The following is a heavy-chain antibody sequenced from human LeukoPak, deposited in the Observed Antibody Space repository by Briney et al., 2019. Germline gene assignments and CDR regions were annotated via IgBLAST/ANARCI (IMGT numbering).Heavy chain of an antibody. Sequence: PGGSLRLSCAASGFTFSSYSMNWVRQAPGKGLEWVANIKQDGSDKYCADSVKGRFTISRDNAKNTLYLQMNSLRVEDTAVYYCAREGGAPDYWGQGTLVTVSS. D-gene: IGHD1-26*01. CDR3: AREGGAPDY. V-gene: IGHV3-7*01. CDR2: IKQDGSDK. CDR1: GFTFSSYS. J-gene: IGHJ4*02.